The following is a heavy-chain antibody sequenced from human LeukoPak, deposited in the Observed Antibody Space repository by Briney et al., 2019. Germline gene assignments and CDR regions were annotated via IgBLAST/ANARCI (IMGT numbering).Heavy chain of an antibody. CDR2: IKSXTXXGTT. V-gene: IGHV3-15*01. CDR3: TTRSPXXVXGKTDY. CDR1: GFTFSNAW. Sequence: GGSLRLSCAASGFTFSNAWMTWVRQTPGKGLELVGRIKSXTXXGTTDYAAPVKGRFTISRDDSKNTLYLQINSLKTEDTGVYYCTTRSPXXVXGKTDYWGQGTLVTVSS. J-gene: IGHJ4*02. D-gene: IGHD4-23*01.